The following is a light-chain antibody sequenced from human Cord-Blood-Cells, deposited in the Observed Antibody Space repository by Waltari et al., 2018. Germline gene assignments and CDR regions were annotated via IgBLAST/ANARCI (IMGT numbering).Light chain of an antibody. V-gene: IGLV2-14*01. CDR2: DVS. Sequence: QSALTQPASVSGSPGQSITISCTGTSSDVGGYNYVSWYQQHPGKAPKLMIYDVSNRTSGVSKRFSGSKSGNTASLTISGLQAEDEADYYCSSYTSSSTYVFGTGTKVTVL. CDR1: SSDVGGYNY. CDR3: SSYTSSSTYV. J-gene: IGLJ1*01.